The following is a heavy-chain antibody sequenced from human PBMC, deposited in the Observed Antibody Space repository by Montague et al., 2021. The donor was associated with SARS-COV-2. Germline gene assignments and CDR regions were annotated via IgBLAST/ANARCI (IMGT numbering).Heavy chain of an antibody. CDR2: IYDSGST. CDR1: GGSISSSNYY. CDR3: ARRGRKLLPVATTIGGFDI. J-gene: IGHJ3*02. V-gene: IGHV4-39*02. Sequence: SETLSLTCTVSGGSISSSNYYWDWLRQPPGKGLEWIGSIYDSGSTYYNPSLKSRATISVDTSKNHFSLKLSSVTAADTAVYYCARRGRKLLPVATTIGGFDIWGQGTMVTVSS. D-gene: IGHD5-12*01.